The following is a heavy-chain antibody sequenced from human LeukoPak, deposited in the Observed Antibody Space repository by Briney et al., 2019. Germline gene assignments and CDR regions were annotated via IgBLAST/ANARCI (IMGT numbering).Heavy chain of an antibody. D-gene: IGHD5-18*01. J-gene: IGHJ6*03. V-gene: IGHV3-48*03. Sequence: GGSLRLSCAASGFTFSSYEMNWVRQAPGKGLEWVSYISSSGSTIYYADSVKGRFTISRDNAKNSLYLQMNSLRAEDTAVYYCAREGRYGFVYYYYYMDVWGKGTTVTVSS. CDR2: ISSSGSTI. CDR1: GFTFSSYE. CDR3: AREGRYGFVYYYYYMDV.